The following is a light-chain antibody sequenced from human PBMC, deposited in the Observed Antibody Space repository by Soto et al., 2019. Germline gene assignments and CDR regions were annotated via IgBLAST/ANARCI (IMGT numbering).Light chain of an antibody. CDR1: QSISSW. CDR3: QQYNSYLWT. CDR2: KAS. J-gene: IGKJ1*01. Sequence: DYQVTQSPSTLSASVGDRVIIICRASQSISSWLAWYQQKPGKAPKLLIYKASSLESGVPSRFSGSGSGTEFTLTISSLQPDDFATYYCQQYNSYLWTFGQGTKVDIK. V-gene: IGKV1-5*03.